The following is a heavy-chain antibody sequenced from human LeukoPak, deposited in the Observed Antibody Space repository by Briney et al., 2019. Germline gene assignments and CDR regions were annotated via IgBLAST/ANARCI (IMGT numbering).Heavy chain of an antibody. Sequence: GGSLRLSCAASGFTFSSYNMNWVRQAPGKGLEWVSSISSSSSYIYYADSLKGRFTISRDNAKNSLYLEMNSLGAEDTAVYYCAKDLNRYFDWLFDYWGQGTLVTVSS. V-gene: IGHV3-21*04. D-gene: IGHD3-9*01. CDR2: ISSSSSYI. CDR1: GFTFSSYN. J-gene: IGHJ4*02. CDR3: AKDLNRYFDWLFDY.